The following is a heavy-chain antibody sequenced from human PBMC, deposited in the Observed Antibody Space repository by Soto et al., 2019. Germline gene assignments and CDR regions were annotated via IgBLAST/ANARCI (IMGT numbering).Heavy chain of an antibody. V-gene: IGHV3-72*01. Sequence: EVQLMESGGGLVQPGGSLRLSCAASGFIFSDYYMDWVRQVPGKGLEWVGRTRNKVNSFSAEYAAYVKGRFSIYRDASKDAMYLQMNSRKSDDTAVYDCARDTGGSYDYWGQGALVTVSS. D-gene: IGHD3-16*01. J-gene: IGHJ4*02. CDR3: ARDTGGSYDY. CDR2: TRNKVNSFSA. CDR1: GFIFSDYY.